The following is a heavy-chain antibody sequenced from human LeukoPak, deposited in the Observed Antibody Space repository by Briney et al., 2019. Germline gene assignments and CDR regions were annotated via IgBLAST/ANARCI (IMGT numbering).Heavy chain of an antibody. V-gene: IGHV4-39*01. D-gene: IGHD6-13*01. CDR2: IYYSGIT. J-gene: IGHJ5*02. Sequence: SETLSLTCTVSGGPISSSSYYWGWHRQPPGMGLESIGSIYYSGITYYNQSLKSRATVSVDTSKNQFSLNLNSVTAADTAVYYCARRNGHSWDVGNWFDPWGQGTVVTVSS. CDR3: ARRNGHSWDVGNWFDP. CDR1: GGPISSSSYY.